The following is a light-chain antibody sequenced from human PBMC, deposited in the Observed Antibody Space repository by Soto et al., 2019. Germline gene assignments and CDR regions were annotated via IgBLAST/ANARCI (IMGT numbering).Light chain of an antibody. Sequence: EIVFTQSPGTLSLSPGERATLSCRASQSVRNYLAWYQQKPGQAPRLLIYGASSRDTGIPDRFSGSGSGTEFTLTTSRLEPEDFEVYYCQQYGTSTPTFGQGTKVDIK. J-gene: IGKJ1*01. CDR3: QQYGTSTPT. CDR1: QSVRNY. CDR2: GAS. V-gene: IGKV3-20*01.